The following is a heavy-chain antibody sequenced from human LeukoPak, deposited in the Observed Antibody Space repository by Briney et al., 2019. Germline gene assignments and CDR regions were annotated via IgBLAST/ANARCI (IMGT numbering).Heavy chain of an antibody. Sequence: GESLKISCQGSGYSFTSYWLGWVRQMPGKGLEWMGIIYGGESDTRYSPSFEGQVTISADKSISTAYLQWSSLKASDTAIYYCARQRNIESAGSDYYGMDVWGKGTTVTVSS. CDR2: IYGGESDT. CDR1: GYSFTSYW. J-gene: IGHJ6*04. V-gene: IGHV5-51*01. CDR3: ARQRNIESAGSDYYGMDV. D-gene: IGHD6-13*01.